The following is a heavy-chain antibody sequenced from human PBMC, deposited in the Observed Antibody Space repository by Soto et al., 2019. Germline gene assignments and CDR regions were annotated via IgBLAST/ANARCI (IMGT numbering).Heavy chain of an antibody. Sequence: QVQLVESGGGVVQPGRSLRLSCAASGFTFSSYAMHWVRQAPGKGLEWVAVISYDGSNKYYADSVKGRFTISRDNSKNTLYLQMNSLRAEDTAVYYCARDPTPTGGWDDYFQHWGQGTLVTVSS. CDR2: ISYDGSNK. CDR3: ARDPTPTGGWDDYFQH. D-gene: IGHD1-1*01. J-gene: IGHJ1*01. CDR1: GFTFSSYA. V-gene: IGHV3-30-3*01.